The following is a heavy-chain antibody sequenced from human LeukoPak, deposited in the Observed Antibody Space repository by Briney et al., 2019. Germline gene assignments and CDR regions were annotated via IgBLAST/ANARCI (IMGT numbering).Heavy chain of an antibody. V-gene: IGHV1-69*04. Sequence: SVKVSCKASGGTFSSYAISWVRQAPGQGLEWMGRIIPILGIANNAQKFQGRVTMTTDTSTSTAYMELRSLRSDDTAVYYCARDSAMTTVTVGGNWFDPWGQGTLVTVSS. CDR3: ARDSAMTTVTVGGNWFDP. J-gene: IGHJ5*02. CDR1: GGTFSSYA. CDR2: IIPILGIA. D-gene: IGHD4-17*01.